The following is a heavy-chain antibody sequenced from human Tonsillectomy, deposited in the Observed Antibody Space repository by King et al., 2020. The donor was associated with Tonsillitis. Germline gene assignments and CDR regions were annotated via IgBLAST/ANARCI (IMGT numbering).Heavy chain of an antibody. J-gene: IGHJ4*02. CDR3: TRRPYSGSYYFDY. V-gene: IGHV3-73*02. CDR1: GFTFSGSA. Sequence: VQLVESGGGLVQPGGSLKLSCAASGFTFSGSAMHWVRQASGKGLEWVGRIRSKANSYATAYAASVKGRFTISRDDSKNTAYLQMNSLKTEDTAVYYCTRRPYSGSYYFDYWGQGTVVTVSS. D-gene: IGHD1-26*01. CDR2: IRSKANSYAT.